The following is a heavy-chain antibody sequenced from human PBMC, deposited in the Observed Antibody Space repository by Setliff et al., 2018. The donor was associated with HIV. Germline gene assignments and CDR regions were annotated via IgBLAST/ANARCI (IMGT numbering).Heavy chain of an antibody. J-gene: IGHJ1*01. CDR1: GYTFTNYG. Sequence: ASVKVSCKASGYTFTNYGITWVRQAPGHGLEWMGWLASYNGETFYAQKFQGRLTMTEDTSTDTAYMELSSLRSDDTAMYYCATDPGYSSTWYSESFQHWGQGTVVTVSS. V-gene: IGHV1-18*01. CDR3: ATDPGYSSTWYSESFQH. CDR2: LASYNGET. D-gene: IGHD6-13*01.